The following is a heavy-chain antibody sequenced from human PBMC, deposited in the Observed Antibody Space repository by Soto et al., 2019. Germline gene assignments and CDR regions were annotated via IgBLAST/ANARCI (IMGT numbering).Heavy chain of an antibody. V-gene: IGHV1-18*01. D-gene: IGHD3-10*01. CDR3: VRGEYYSSGSYSNLDY. CDR2: ISAYNGNT. J-gene: IGHJ4*02. Sequence: ASVKVSCKASGYTFTSYGISWVRQAPGQGLEWMGWISAYNGNTKYAQKLQGRVTMTTDTSTSTAYMELRSLRSDDTAVYYCVRGEYYSSGSYSNLDYWGQGTPVTVSS. CDR1: GYTFTSYG.